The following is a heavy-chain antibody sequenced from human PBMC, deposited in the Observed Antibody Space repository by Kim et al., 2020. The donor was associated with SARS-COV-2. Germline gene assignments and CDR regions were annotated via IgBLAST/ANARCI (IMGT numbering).Heavy chain of an antibody. CDR1: GGSISSGGYS. Sequence: SETLSLTCAVSGGSISSGGYSWSWIRQPPGKGLEWIGYIYHSGSTYYNPSLKSRVTISVDRSKNQFSLKLSSVTAADTAVYYCARVKFYCSGGSCYSIIDYWGQGTLVTVSS. CDR2: IYHSGST. J-gene: IGHJ4*02. CDR3: ARVKFYCSGGSCYSIIDY. D-gene: IGHD2-15*01. V-gene: IGHV4-30-2*01.